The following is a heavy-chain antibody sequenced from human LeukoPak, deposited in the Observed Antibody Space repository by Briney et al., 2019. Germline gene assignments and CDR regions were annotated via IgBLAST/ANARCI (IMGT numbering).Heavy chain of an antibody. J-gene: IGHJ4*02. CDR1: GFIFKNDD. Sequence: HPGGSLRLSCAGSGFIFKNDDINWVRQAPGKGLEWVSSISGDGERTFYADSVKGRFTISRDNSKNTLYLQMNSLRAEDTAVYYCANGHYYDSSGYMWDWGQGTLVTVSS. V-gene: IGHV3-23*01. CDR2: ISGDGERT. D-gene: IGHD3-22*01. CDR3: ANGHYYDSSGYMWD.